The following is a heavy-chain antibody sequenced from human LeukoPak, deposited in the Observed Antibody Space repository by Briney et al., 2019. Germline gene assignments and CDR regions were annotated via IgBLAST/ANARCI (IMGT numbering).Heavy chain of an antibody. CDR1: GGSFSGYY. J-gene: IGHJ3*02. CDR2: INHSGST. V-gene: IGHV4-34*01. Sequence: SETLSLTCAVYGGSFSGYYWSWIRQPPGKGLEWIGEINHSGSTNYNPSLKSRVTISVDTSKNQFSLKLSSVTAADTAVYYCARGFVGVVAAIDVFDIGGKGTMVTVSS. CDR3: ARGFVGVVAAIDVFDI. D-gene: IGHD2-15*01.